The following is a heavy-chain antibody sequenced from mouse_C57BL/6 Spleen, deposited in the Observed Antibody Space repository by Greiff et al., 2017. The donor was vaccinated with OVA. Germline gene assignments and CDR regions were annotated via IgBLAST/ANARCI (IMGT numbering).Heavy chain of an antibody. CDR2: INPNNGGT. Sequence: EVQLQQSGAELVKPGASVKISCKASGYTFTDYYMNWVKQSPGKSLEWIGDINPNNGGTSYNQKFKGKATLTVDKSSSTAYMKLRSLTSEDSAVYYCARGAVVARTSLLCAIDDWGQGTTVTVSS. CDR1: GYTFTDYY. CDR3: ARGAVVARTSLLCAIDD. V-gene: IGHV1-26*01. D-gene: IGHD1-1*01. J-gene: IGHJ4*01.